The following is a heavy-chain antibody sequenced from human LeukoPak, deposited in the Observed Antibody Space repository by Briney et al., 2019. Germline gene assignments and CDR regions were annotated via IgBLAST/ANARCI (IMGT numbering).Heavy chain of an antibody. CDR1: GYTLSDYW. CDR3: ARVVVVVSTNWYFDL. D-gene: IGHD2-15*01. Sequence: GESLKISCKGSGYTLSDYWIGWVRRMPGKGLEWMGLIHPGDSDIRYSPSFQGQVTISVDRSISTAYLQWSSLKASDTAMYYCARVVVVVSTNWYFDLWGRGTLVTVSS. V-gene: IGHV5-51*01. J-gene: IGHJ2*01. CDR2: IHPGDSDI.